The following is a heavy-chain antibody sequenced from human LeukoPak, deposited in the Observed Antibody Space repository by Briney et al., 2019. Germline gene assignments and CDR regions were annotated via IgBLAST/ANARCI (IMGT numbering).Heavy chain of an antibody. CDR2: ISWGSSTI. V-gene: IGHV3-48*04. CDR1: GFTFGPYA. J-gene: IGHJ4*02. CDR3: ARDADGHTDH. Sequence: GGSLRLSCAASGFTFGPYAMNWVRLAPGKGLQWVAYISWGSSTIHYSDSVRGLFTISRDNAKNSLYLQMNSLRVEDTAVYYCARDADGHTDHWGQGTLVTVSS.